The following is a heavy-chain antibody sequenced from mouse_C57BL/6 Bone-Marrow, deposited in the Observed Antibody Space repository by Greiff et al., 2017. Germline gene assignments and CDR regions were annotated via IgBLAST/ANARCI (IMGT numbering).Heavy chain of an antibody. V-gene: IGHV10-3*01. Sequence: EVQLVESGGGLVQPKGSLKLSCAASGFTFNTYAMHWVRQAPGKGLEWVARISSKSSNYATYYADSVKDRFTISRDDSQSMLYLQMNNLKTEDTAMYYCVRDPLLLWYFDVWGTGTTVTVSS. D-gene: IGHD1-1*01. CDR1: GFTFNTYA. CDR2: ISSKSSNYAT. CDR3: VRDPLLLWYFDV. J-gene: IGHJ1*03.